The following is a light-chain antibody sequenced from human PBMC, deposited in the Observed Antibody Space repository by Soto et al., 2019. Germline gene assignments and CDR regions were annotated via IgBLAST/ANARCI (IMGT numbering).Light chain of an antibody. CDR3: QQYNNWPRT. J-gene: IGKJ1*01. Sequence: VMTQSPHTLSVSPGERATLSCRASQSVSSNLAWYQQKLGQAPRLLIYGASTRATGISARISGSGSGTEFTLTISSLQSEDFAIYYCQQYNNWPRTFGQGTKADI. CDR2: GAS. CDR1: QSVSSN. V-gene: IGKV3-15*01.